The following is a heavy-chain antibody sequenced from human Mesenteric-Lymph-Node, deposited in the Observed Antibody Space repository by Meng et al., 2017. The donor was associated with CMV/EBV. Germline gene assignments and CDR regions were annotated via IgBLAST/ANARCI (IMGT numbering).Heavy chain of an antibody. CDR2: ISSSSSYI. J-gene: IGHJ6*02. CDR3: ASIPDIVVVPAAMRRYYYYGMDV. D-gene: IGHD2-2*01. Sequence: GESLKISCAASGFTFSSYSMNWVRQAPGKGLEWVSSISSSSSYIYYADSVKGRFTISRDNAKNSLYLQMNSLRAEDTAVYYCASIPDIVVVPAAMRRYYYYGMDVWGQGTTVTVSS. CDR1: GFTFSSYS. V-gene: IGHV3-21*01.